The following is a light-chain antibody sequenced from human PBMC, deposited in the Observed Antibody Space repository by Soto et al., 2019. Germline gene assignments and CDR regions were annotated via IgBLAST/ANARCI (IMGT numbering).Light chain of an antibody. V-gene: IGKV1-5*01. Sequence: DIQMTQSPSTVSGYVGDRVTITCRASQTISSWLALYQQKPGKAPKLLIYHASTLESGVPSRFSGSGSGTEFTLIISGLQPDDSATYYCQQYNSYPWTFGQGTKVDIK. CDR3: QQYNSYPWT. CDR1: QTISSW. CDR2: HAS. J-gene: IGKJ1*01.